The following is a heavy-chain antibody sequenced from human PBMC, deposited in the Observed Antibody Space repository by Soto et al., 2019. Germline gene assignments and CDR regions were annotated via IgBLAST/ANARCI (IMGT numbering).Heavy chain of an antibody. V-gene: IGHV3-48*02. CDR2: INSARTTT. J-gene: IGHJ4*02. Sequence: DVQLVESGGGLVQPGGSLRLACAASGFPFSTYPMHWVRQAPGKGLEWISYINSARTTTFHADSVKGRFTVSRDNAKISLYLQLTSIRHEDTAVYYCTRDLTQWGQGTLVTGSS. CDR1: GFPFSTYP. D-gene: IGHD3-9*01. CDR3: TRDLTQ.